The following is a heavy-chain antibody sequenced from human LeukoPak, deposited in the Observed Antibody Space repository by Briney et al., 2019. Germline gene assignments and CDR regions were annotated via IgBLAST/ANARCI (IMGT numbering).Heavy chain of an antibody. D-gene: IGHD3-22*01. CDR3: ARRGVYDSSGYQGTYYYYMDV. Sequence: PGGSLRLSCAASGFTFDDYGMSWVRQAPGKGLEWVSGTNWNGGSTGYADSVKGRFTISRDNAKNSLYLQMNSLRAEDTALYYCARRGVYDSSGYQGTYYYYMDVWGKGTTVTVSS. J-gene: IGHJ6*03. CDR2: TNWNGGST. V-gene: IGHV3-20*04. CDR1: GFTFDDYG.